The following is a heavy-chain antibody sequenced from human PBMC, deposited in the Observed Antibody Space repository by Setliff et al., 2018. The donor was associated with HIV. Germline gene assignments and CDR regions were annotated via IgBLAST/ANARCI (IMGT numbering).Heavy chain of an antibody. V-gene: IGHV3-48*03. CDR1: GFTFSSYE. J-gene: IGHJ4*02. CDR3: VRDGNVGWNDLDY. D-gene: IGHD1-1*01. CDR2: ISSSGSTI. Sequence: GGSLRLSCAASGFTFSSYEMNWVRQAPGKGLEWPSYISSSGSTIYYADSVKGRFTVSRDNVKNSLYLQMNSLRAEDTAIYFCVRDGNVGWNDLDYWGQGTLVTVSS.